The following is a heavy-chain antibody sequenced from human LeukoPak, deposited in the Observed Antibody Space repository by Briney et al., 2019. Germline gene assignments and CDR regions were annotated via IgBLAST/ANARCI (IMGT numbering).Heavy chain of an antibody. CDR3: AHRIIGAGLDY. Sequence: SGPTLVNPTQTLTLTCTFSGFSLTTTGVGVGWIRQPPGNALEWLAGIHWNDDKHNSPSLKSRLTITKDTSKTQVVLTLTNIDPVDTATYYCAHRIIGAGLDYWGQGTLVTVSS. CDR1: GFSLTTTGVG. D-gene: IGHD6-13*01. J-gene: IGHJ4*02. CDR2: IHWNDDK. V-gene: IGHV2-5*01.